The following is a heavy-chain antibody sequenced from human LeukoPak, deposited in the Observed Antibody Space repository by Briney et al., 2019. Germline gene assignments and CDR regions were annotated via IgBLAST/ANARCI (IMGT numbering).Heavy chain of an antibody. V-gene: IGHV4-39*01. J-gene: IGHJ4*02. CDR2: IYYTGST. CDR1: DGSISSSTYY. D-gene: IGHD3-22*01. CDR3: ARNAYTSDHYYFDY. Sequence: SETLSLTCTVSDGSISSSTYYWGWIRQPPGKGLEWIGTIYYTGSTYYNPSLESRVAMSVDTSKKQFSPKLSSVTAADTAMYFCARNAYTSDHYYFDYWGPGMLVTVSS.